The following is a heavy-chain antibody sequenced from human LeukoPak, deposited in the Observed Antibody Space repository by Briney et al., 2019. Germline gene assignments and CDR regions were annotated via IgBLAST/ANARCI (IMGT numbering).Heavy chain of an antibody. J-gene: IGHJ4*02. CDR1: GDSISSSSSY. CDR2: IYYSGST. V-gene: IGHV4-39*01. Sequence: SETLSLTCTVSGDSISSSSSYWGWIRQPPGDGLEWIGSIYYSGSTYYNTSLKSRVTISVDTSKNQFSLRLNSVTAADTAVYYCARHPGRRRDNGYSSSWPRGTGAFDYWGQGTLVTVSS. CDR3: ARHPGRRRDNGYSSSWPRGTGAFDY. D-gene: IGHD6-13*01.